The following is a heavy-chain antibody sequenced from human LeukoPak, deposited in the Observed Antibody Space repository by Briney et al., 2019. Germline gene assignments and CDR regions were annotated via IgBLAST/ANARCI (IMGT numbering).Heavy chain of an antibody. CDR3: ARGRYYDFWSGYSFPRPNFDY. V-gene: IGHV4-59*12. D-gene: IGHD3-3*01. CDR1: GGSISSYY. CDR2: IYYSGTT. J-gene: IGHJ4*02. Sequence: SETLSLTCTVSGGSISSYYWSWIRQPPGKGLEWIGYIYYSGTTNYNPSLESRVTISVDTSKNQFSLKLSSVTAADTAVYYCARGRYYDFWSGYSFPRPNFDYWGQGTLVTVSS.